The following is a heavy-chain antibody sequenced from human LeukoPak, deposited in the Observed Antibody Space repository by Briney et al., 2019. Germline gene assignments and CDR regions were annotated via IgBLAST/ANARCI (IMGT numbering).Heavy chain of an antibody. CDR1: GGSFSGYY. CDR2: INHSGST. Sequence: SETLSLTCAVYGGSFSGYYWSWIRQPPGKGLEWIGEINHSGSTNYNPSLKSRVTISVDTSKNQFSLKLSSVTAADTAVYYCARAARSSWLDYWGQGTLVTVSS. D-gene: IGHD6-13*01. V-gene: IGHV4-34*01. J-gene: IGHJ4*02. CDR3: ARAARSSWLDY.